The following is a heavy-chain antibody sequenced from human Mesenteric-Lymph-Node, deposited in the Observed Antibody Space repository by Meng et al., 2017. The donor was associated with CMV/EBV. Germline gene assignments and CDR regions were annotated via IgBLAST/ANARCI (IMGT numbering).Heavy chain of an antibody. Sequence: GESLKISCAASGFTFSIYSMNWVRQAPGKGLEWVSDISSSGSTIYYADSVKGRFTISRDNAKNSLYLQMNSLRAEDTAVYYCARGDYYFDYWGQGTLVTVSS. J-gene: IGHJ4*02. CDR2: ISSSGSTI. CDR3: ARGDYYFDY. V-gene: IGHV3-48*04. CDR1: GFTFSIYS.